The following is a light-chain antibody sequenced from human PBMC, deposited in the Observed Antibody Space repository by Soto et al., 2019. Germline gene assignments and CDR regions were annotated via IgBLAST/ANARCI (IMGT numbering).Light chain of an antibody. J-gene: IGKJ1*01. CDR3: HQYNSHPWT. CDR2: KAS. CDR1: QSISSR. V-gene: IGKV1-5*03. Sequence: DIQMTQSPSTLSASVGDRATITCRASQSISSRLAWYQQKPGKAPKLLIYKASSLESGVPSMFSGSGSGTEFTLTISRLQPDDFATYYCHQYNSHPWTFGQGTKVEIK.